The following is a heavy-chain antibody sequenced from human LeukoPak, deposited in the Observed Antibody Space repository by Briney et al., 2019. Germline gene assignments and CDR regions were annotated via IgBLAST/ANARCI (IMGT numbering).Heavy chain of an antibody. CDR1: GFTLSSYG. CDR3: AKGFEYSSSSVY. J-gene: IGHJ4*02. CDR2: IRYDGSNK. V-gene: IGHV3-30*02. D-gene: IGHD6-6*01. Sequence: GGSLRLSCAASGFTLSSYGMHWVRQAPGKGLEWVAFIRYDGSNKYYADSVKGRFTISRDNSKNTLYLQMNSLRAEDTAVYYCAKGFEYSSSSVYWGQGTLVTVSS.